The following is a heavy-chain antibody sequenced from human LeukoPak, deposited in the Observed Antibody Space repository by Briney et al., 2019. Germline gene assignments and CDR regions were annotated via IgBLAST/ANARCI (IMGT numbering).Heavy chain of an antibody. Sequence: ASVKVSCKASGYTFTSYHINWVRQATGQGLEWVGWMNPNNSDIGYAQKFQGRVTMTRNTSIGTAYMELSSLRSEDTAVYYCARYVHSSSSDYYYYYGMDVWGQGTTVTVSS. CDR2: MNPNNSDI. CDR1: GYTFTSYH. J-gene: IGHJ6*02. D-gene: IGHD6-6*01. V-gene: IGHV1-8*01. CDR3: ARYVHSSSSDYYYYYGMDV.